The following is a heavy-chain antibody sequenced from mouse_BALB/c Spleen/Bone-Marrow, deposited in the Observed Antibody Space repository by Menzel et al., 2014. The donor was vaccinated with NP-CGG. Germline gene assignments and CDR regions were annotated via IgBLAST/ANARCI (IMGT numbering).Heavy chain of an antibody. D-gene: IGHD6-1*01. Sequence: EVKLQESGAELVRSGASVKLSCTASGFNIKDYYMDWVKQRPEQGLEWIGWIDPGNGDTEYAPKFQGKATMTADTSSNTAYLQLSSLTSEDTAVYYCNAEHGNYHYFDYWGQGTTLTVSS. CDR1: GFNIKDYY. V-gene: IGHV14-4*02. J-gene: IGHJ2*01. CDR2: IDPGNGDT. CDR3: NAEHGNYHYFDY.